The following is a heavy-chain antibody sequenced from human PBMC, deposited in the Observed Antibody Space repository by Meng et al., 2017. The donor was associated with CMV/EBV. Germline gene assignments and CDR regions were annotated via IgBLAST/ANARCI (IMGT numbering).Heavy chain of an antibody. V-gene: IGHV1-2*02. J-gene: IGHJ4*02. CDR3: ARSAPYCSGGSCFFY. CDR1: GYTFTGYY. Sequence: ASVKVSCKVSGYTFTGYYMHWVRQAPGQGLEWMGWINPNSGGTNYAQKFQGRVTMTRDTSISTAYMELSRLRSDDTAVYYRARSAPYCSGGSCFFYWGQGTLVTVSS. D-gene: IGHD2-15*01. CDR2: INPNSGGT.